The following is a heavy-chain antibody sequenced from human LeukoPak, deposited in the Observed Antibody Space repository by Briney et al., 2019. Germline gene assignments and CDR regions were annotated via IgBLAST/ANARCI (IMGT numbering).Heavy chain of an antibody. CDR3: ARTSIAARRADFDY. J-gene: IGHJ4*02. Sequence: GASVRVSCKTSGYTFTDYYIHWVRQAPGQGLEWMGWINSNSGGTSYAQKFPGRVTLTRDTPTRTAYMELNRLTSDDTAVYYCARTSIAARRADFDYWGQGTVVTVSS. CDR1: GYTFTDYY. CDR2: INSNSGGT. V-gene: IGHV1-2*02. D-gene: IGHD6-6*01.